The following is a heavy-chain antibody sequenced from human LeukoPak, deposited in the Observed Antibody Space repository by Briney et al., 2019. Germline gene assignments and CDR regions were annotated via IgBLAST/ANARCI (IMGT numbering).Heavy chain of an antibody. CDR3: ARDRYSSGWQRRGGENWFDP. CDR2: INPNSGGT. J-gene: IGHJ5*02. Sequence: ASVKVSCKASGYTFTSYGISWVRQAPGQGLEWMGWINPNSGGTNYAQKFQGRVTMTRDTSISTAYMELSRLRSDDTAVYYCARDRYSSGWQRRGGENWFDPWGQGTLVTVSS. V-gene: IGHV1-2*02. CDR1: GYTFTSYG. D-gene: IGHD6-19*01.